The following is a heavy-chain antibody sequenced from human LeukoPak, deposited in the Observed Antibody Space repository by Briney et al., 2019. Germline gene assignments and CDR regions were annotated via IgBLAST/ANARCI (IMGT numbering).Heavy chain of an antibody. CDR3: ARHGSGRDYFDPLDN. CDR1: GFSFSDHA. Sequence: GRSLRLYCAASGFSFSDHAMHWVRQAPGKGVEGVADIWAEGSDKYYVDSGKGRFTFSRDKDTSTLILRLDRLRVDDTAIYYCARHGSGRDYFDPLDNWGQGTLVTVSS. J-gene: IGHJ4*02. V-gene: IGHV3-33*02. D-gene: IGHD1-26*01. CDR2: IWAEGSDK.